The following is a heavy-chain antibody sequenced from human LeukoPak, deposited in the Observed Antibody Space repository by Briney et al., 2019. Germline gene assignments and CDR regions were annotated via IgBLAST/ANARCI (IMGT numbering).Heavy chain of an antibody. CDR2: ISSSSNYI. D-gene: IGHD1-26*01. Sequence: PGGSLRLPCASCGFTFSTYNMNWVRQAPGQGLEWVSSISSSSNYIYYADSVKGRFTISRDNAKNSLYLQMNSLRAEDTDVYYCARDVGASAPDAFDIWGQGTMVTVSS. CDR3: ARDVGASAPDAFDI. V-gene: IGHV3-21*01. CDR1: GFTFSTYN. J-gene: IGHJ3*02.